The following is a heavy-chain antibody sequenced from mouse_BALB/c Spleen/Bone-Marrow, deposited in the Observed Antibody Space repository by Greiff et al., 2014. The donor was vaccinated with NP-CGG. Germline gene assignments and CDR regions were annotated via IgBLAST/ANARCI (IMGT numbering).Heavy chain of an antibody. D-gene: IGHD2-3*01. CDR1: GDSITSGY. CDR3: ATYDGYYFDY. Sequence: EVQVVESGPSLVKPSQTLSLTCSVTGDSITSGYWNWIRKFPGNKLEYIGYISYSDSTYYNPSLKSRISINRATSKNQYYLQLNSVTTEDTATYYCATYDGYYFDYWGQGTTLTVSS. V-gene: IGHV3-8*02. CDR2: ISYSDST. J-gene: IGHJ2*01.